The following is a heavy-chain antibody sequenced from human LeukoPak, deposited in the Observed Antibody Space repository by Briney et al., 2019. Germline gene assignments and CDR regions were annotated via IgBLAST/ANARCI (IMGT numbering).Heavy chain of an antibody. CDR3: TAPRRYYYDSSGYYYETGYYYYMDV. D-gene: IGHD3-22*01. CDR1: GFTFSNAW. CDR2: IKSKTDGGTT. J-gene: IGHJ6*03. Sequence: NTGGSLRLSCAASGFTFSNAWMSWVRQAPGKGLEWVGRIKSKTDGGTTDYAAPVKGRFTISRDDSKNTLYLQMNSLKTEDTAVYYCTAPRRYYYDSSGYYYETGYYYYMDVWGKGTTVTVSS. V-gene: IGHV3-15*01.